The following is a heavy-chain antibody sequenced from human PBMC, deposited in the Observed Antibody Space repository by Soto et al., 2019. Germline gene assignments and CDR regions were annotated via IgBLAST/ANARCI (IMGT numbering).Heavy chain of an antibody. D-gene: IGHD6-13*01. J-gene: IGHJ4*02. V-gene: IGHV4-59*01. CDR2: IYYSGST. CDR3: ASGSSSWNFDY. CDR1: GGSISSYY. Sequence: PSETLSLTCTVSGGSISSYYWSWIRQPPGKGLEWIGYIYYSGSTNYNPSLKSRVTISVDTSKNQFSLKLSSVTAADTAVYYCASGSSSWNFDYWGQGTLVTVSS.